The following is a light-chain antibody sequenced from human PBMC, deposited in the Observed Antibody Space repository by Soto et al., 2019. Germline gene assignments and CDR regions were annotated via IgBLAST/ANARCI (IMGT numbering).Light chain of an antibody. CDR2: GND. J-gene: IGLJ2*01. CDR3: ASWAANLNGRVL. V-gene: IGLV1-44*01. CDR1: TSNIGSNY. Sequence: QSVLTQPPSASGTPGQRVTISCSGSTSNIGSNYVSWYQQVPGAAPRLLIYGNDQRPSGVPDRVSGPKSGTSASLAIRGLQSEDEGYYSCASWAANLNGRVLFGGGTKLTVL.